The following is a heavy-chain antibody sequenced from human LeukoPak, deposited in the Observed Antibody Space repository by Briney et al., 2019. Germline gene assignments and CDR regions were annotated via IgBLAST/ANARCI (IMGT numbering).Heavy chain of an antibody. CDR3: ARGGRPSGNY. D-gene: IGHD3-10*01. CDR1: GYTFTSYD. V-gene: IGHV1-8*03. Sequence: GASVKVSCKASGYTFTSYDINWVRQATGQGLEWMGWMNPKSGNTGYAQKFQGRVTITRNTSISTAYMELSSLRSEDTAVYYCARGGRPSGNYWGQGTLVTVPS. CDR2: MNPKSGNT. J-gene: IGHJ4*02.